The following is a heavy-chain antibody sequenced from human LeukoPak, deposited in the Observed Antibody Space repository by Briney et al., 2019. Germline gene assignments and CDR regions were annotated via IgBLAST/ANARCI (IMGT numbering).Heavy chain of an antibody. J-gene: IGHJ6*03. V-gene: IGHV3-20*04. D-gene: IGHD6-6*01. CDR2: INWNGGST. CDR1: GFTFDDYG. CDR3: ARYSSSSEVYYMDV. Sequence: PGGSLRLSCAASGFTFDDYGMSWVRQAPGKGLEWVSGINWNGGSTGYADSVKGRFTISRDNAKYSLYLQMNSLRAEDTALYYCARYSSSSEVYYMDVWGKGTTVTVSS.